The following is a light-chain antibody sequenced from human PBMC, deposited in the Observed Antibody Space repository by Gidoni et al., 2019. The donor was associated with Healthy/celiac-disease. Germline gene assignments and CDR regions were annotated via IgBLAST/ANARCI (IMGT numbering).Light chain of an antibody. V-gene: IGKV1-39*01. CDR3: QQSYSTPRYT. CDR2: AAS. Sequence: DSQMTQSPSSLSASVGDRVTITCRASQSISSYLNWYQQKPGKAPKILIYAASSLQSGVPSRVSGSGSGTDFTLTISSLQPEDFATYYCQQSYSTPRYTFGQXTKLEIK. J-gene: IGKJ2*01. CDR1: QSISSY.